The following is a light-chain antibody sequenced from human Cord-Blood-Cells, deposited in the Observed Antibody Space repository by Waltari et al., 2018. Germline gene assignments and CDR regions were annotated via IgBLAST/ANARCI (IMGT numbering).Light chain of an antibody. V-gene: IGKV1-39*01. CDR1: QSISSY. CDR3: QQSYSTPYS. Sequence: DIQMTQSPSSLSASVGDRVTITCRASQSISSYLNWYQQKPGKAPKLLIYAASSLQSGVPSRFCGSGSGTDFTLTISSLQPEDFATYYCQQSYSTPYSFGQGTKLGIK. CDR2: AAS. J-gene: IGKJ2*03.